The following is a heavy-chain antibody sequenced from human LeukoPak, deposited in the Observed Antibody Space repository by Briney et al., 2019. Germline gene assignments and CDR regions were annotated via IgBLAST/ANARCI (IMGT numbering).Heavy chain of an antibody. CDR1: GGSFSGYY. CDR2: INHSGST. Sequence: PSETLPLTCAVYGGSFSGYYWSWIRQPPGKGLEWIGEINHSGSTNYNPSLKSRVTISVDTSKNQFSLKLSSVTAADTAVYYCARARTYYDILTGYLTRGMDVWGQGTTVTVSS. J-gene: IGHJ6*02. D-gene: IGHD3-9*01. V-gene: IGHV4-34*01. CDR3: ARARTYYDILTGYLTRGMDV.